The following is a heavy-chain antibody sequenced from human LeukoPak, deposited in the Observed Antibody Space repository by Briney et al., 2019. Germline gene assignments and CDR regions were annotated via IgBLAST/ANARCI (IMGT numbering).Heavy chain of an antibody. V-gene: IGHV3-23*01. J-gene: IGHJ4*02. Sequence: PGGSLRLSCVASGLDFRNYAMAWVRQAPGKGLEWVSVMTGSGADIRYADSVKGRFTISRDNSANTLYLQMNSLSADDTAVYFCAKRGVVIRVILVGFHKEAYYFDSWGQGALVTVSS. CDR1: GLDFRNYA. D-gene: IGHD3-22*01. CDR2: MTGSGADI. CDR3: AKRGVVIRVILVGFHKEAYYFDS.